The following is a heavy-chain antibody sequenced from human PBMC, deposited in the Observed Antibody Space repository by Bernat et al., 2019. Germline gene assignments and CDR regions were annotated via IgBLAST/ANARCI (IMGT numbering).Heavy chain of an antibody. J-gene: IGHJ6*02. D-gene: IGHD3-22*01. Sequence: QVQLVQSGAEVKKPGASVKVSCKASGYTLTSYGISWVRQAPGQGLEWMGWISAYNGNTNYAQKLQGRVTMTTDTSTSTAYMELRSLRSDDTAVYYCARGAYYYDSGGYYYYGMDVWGQGTTVTVSS. CDR3: ARGAYYYDSGGYYYYGMDV. V-gene: IGHV1-18*01. CDR2: ISAYNGNT. CDR1: GYTLTSYG.